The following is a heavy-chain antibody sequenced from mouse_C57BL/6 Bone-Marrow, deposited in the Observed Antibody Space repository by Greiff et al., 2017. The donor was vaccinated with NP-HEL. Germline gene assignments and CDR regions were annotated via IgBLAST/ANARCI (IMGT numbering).Heavy chain of an antibody. CDR1: GYTFTSYT. J-gene: IGHJ4*01. Sequence: VMLVESGAELARPGASVKMSCKASGYTFTSYTMHWVNQRPGQGLEWIGYINPSSGYTKYNQKFKDKATLTADKSSSTAYMQLSSLTSEDSAVYYCARSSMVTTREYYYAMDYWGQGTSVTVSS. CDR2: INPSSGYT. D-gene: IGHD2-2*01. CDR3: ARSSMVTTREYYYAMDY. V-gene: IGHV1-4*01.